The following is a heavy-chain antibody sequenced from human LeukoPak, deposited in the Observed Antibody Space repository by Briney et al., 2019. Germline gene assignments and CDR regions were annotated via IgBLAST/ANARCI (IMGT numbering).Heavy chain of an antibody. Sequence: GGSLRLSCAASGFTFSSYWMSWVRRAPGKGLEWVANIKQDGSEKYYVDSVKGRFTISRDNAKNSLYLQMNSLRAEDTAVYYCARGAYYYDSSGYWDQIYFDYWGQGTLVTVSS. J-gene: IGHJ4*02. CDR2: IKQDGSEK. CDR1: GFTFSSYW. D-gene: IGHD3-22*01. CDR3: ARGAYYYDSSGYWDQIYFDY. V-gene: IGHV3-7*01.